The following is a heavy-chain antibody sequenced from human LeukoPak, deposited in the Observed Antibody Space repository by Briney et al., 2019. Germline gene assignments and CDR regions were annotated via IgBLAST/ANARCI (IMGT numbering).Heavy chain of an antibody. CDR3: AKDLWFNYYYGMDV. J-gene: IGHJ6*02. CDR2: ISYDGSNK. CDR1: GFTFSSYG. V-gene: IGHV3-30*18. D-gene: IGHD2-21*01. Sequence: PGRSLRLSCAASGFTFSSYGMHWVRQAPGKGLEWVAVISYDGSNKYYADSVKGRFTTSRDNSKNTLYLQMNSLRAEDTAVYYCAKDLWFNYYYGMDVWGQGTTVTVSS.